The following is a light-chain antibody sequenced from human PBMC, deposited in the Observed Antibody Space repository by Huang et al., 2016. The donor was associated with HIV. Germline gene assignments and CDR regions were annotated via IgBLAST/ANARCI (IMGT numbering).Light chain of an antibody. Sequence: AIRITQSPSSLSASTGDRVTITCRASQVIGNYLAWYQQKPGRAPKLLIYAASTLQSGVPSRFSGSVSGTDFTLTISCLQSEDFASYYCHQYYSYPQTFGQGTKLEI. J-gene: IGKJ2*01. CDR2: AAS. CDR3: HQYYSYPQT. V-gene: IGKV1-8*01. CDR1: QVIGNY.